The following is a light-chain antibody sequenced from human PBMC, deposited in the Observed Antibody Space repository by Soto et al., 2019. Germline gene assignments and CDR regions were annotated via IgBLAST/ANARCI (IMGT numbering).Light chain of an antibody. J-gene: IGKJ5*01. CDR2: AAS. V-gene: IGKV1-39*01. CDR3: QQSYSTPN. CDR1: QTISRW. Sequence: DIQLTQTPSTLSASVGDEVTITFRASQTISRWLAWYQQKPGKAPKLLIYAASSLQSGVPSRFSGSGSGTDFTLTISSLQPEDFATYYCQQSYSTPNFGQGTRLEIK.